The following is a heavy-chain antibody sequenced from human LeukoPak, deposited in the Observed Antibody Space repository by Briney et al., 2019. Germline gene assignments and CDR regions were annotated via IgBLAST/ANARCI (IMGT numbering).Heavy chain of an antibody. J-gene: IGHJ4*02. D-gene: IGHD3-3*01. V-gene: IGHV4-31*03. CDR3: AKGFLEWFLDY. Sequence: PSETLSLTCTVSGGSISSGGYYWSWIRQHPGKGLEWIGYIYYSGSTYYNPSLKSRVTISVDTSKNQFSLKLSSVTAADTAVYYCAKGFLEWFLDYWGQGTLVTVSS. CDR2: IYYSGST. CDR1: GGSISSGGYY.